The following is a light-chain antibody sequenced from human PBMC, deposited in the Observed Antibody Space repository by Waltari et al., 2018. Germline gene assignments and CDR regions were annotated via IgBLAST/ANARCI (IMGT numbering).Light chain of an antibody. Sequence: QSALTQPASVSGSPGQSITISCPGTSSDVGVHNYVSLYQQYPGKAPKLLIYAVTKRPSGVSSRFSGSRSGNTASLTISGLQPEDEADYYCCSHTFDSTWVFGGGTKLTVL. V-gene: IGLV2-14*03. J-gene: IGLJ3*02. CDR3: CSHTFDSTWV. CDR2: AVT. CDR1: SSDVGVHNY.